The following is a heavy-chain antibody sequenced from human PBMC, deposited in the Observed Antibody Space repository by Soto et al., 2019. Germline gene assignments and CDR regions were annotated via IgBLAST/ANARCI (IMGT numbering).Heavy chain of an antibody. CDR2: ISSSSSYI. Sequence: GGSLRLSCAASGFTFSSYSMNWVRQAPGKGLEWVSSISSSSSYIYYADSVKGRFTISRDNAKNSLYLQMNSLRAEDTAVYYCAREQVDIVAFDYWGQGTLVTVSS. D-gene: IGHD5-12*01. CDR1: GFTFSSYS. V-gene: IGHV3-21*01. CDR3: AREQVDIVAFDY. J-gene: IGHJ4*02.